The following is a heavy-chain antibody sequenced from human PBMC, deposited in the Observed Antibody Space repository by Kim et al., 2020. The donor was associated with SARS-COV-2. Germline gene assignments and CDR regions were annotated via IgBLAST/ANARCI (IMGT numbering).Heavy chain of an antibody. CDR3: ARGERLDS. V-gene: IGHV1-8*01. CDR2: RSCGT. D-gene: IGHD1-26*01. Sequence: RSCGTGYSQKFQGRVTMGRDTSTNTGYMELKSLRVEDTAVYYCARGERLDSWGQGTLVTVSS. J-gene: IGHJ4*02.